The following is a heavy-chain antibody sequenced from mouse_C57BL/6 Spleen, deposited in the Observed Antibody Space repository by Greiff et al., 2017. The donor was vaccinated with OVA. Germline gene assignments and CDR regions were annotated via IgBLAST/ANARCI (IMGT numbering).Heavy chain of an antibody. D-gene: IGHD2-3*01. V-gene: IGHV1-62-2*01. J-gene: IGHJ2*01. Sequence: VQRVESGAELVKPGASVKLSCKASGYTFTEYTIHWVKQRSGQGLEWIGWFYPGSGSIKYNEKFKDKATLTADNSSSTVYMELSSLTSDDSAVYFCVRHEEGYDGYYVSFDYWGQGTTLTVSS. CDR3: VRHEEGYDGYYVSFDY. CDR2: FYPGSGSI. CDR1: GYTFTEYT.